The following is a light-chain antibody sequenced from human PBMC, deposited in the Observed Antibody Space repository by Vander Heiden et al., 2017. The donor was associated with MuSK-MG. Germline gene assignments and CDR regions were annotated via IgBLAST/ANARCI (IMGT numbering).Light chain of an antibody. Sequence: DIQMTQSPSSLSASVGDRVTITCPASQSISSYLNWYQQKPGKAPKLLIYAASSVQSGVPSRFSASGSWTDFTLTISSLQPEDFATYYCRQWSSGQTFGQGTKVEIK. CDR2: AAS. J-gene: IGKJ1*01. CDR1: QSISSY. V-gene: IGKV1-39*01. CDR3: RQWSSGQT.